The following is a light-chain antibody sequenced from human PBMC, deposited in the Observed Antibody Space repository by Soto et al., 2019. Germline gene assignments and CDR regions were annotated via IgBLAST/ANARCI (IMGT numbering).Light chain of an antibody. Sequence: DIQVTQSPSTVSASVGDRVTITCLASQNISSWLAWYQQKPGKGPKVLIYDASSLETGVPSRFSGSGSGTEFTLTISSLQPDDFAAYYCQQYDSHWTFGQGTKVDIK. V-gene: IGKV1-5*01. J-gene: IGKJ1*01. CDR1: QNISSW. CDR2: DAS. CDR3: QQYDSHWT.